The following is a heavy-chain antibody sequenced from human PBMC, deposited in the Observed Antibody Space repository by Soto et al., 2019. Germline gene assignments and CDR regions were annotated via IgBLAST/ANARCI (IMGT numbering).Heavy chain of an antibody. V-gene: IGHV1-18*01. CDR3: ARYRAEARYYYYYGMDV. CDR1: GYTFTSYG. D-gene: IGHD1-26*01. CDR2: ISAYNGNT. J-gene: IGHJ6*02. Sequence: GASVKVSCKASGYTFTSYGISWVRQAPGQGLEWMGWISAYNGNTNYAQKLQGRVTMTTDTSTSTAYMELRSLRSDDTAVYYCARYRAEARYYYYYGMDVWGQGTTVTVSS.